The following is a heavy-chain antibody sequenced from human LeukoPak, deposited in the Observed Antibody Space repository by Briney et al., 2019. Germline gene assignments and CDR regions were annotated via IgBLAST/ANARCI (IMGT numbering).Heavy chain of an antibody. J-gene: IGHJ5*02. Sequence: PSETLSLTCAVSGGSISSGGYSWSWIRQPPGKGLEWIGYIYHSGSTYYNPSLKSRVTISVDRSKNQFSLKLSSVTAADTAVYYCAREVASSAILRGWFDPWGQGTLVTVSS. CDR3: AREVASSAILRGWFDP. V-gene: IGHV4-30-2*01. CDR2: IYHSGST. D-gene: IGHD2-2*01. CDR1: GGSISSGGYS.